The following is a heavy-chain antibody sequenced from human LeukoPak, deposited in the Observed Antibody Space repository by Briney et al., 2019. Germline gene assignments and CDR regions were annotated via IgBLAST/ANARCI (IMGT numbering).Heavy chain of an antibody. CDR1: GFTFSSYG. V-gene: IGHV3-30*02. Sequence: GGSLRLSCAASGFTFSSYGMHWVRQAPGKGLEWVAFIRYDGSNKYYADSVKGRFTISRDNSKNTLYLQMNSLRAEDTAVYYCAKVGGYCSSTSCYTDYYYYMDVWGKGTTVTVSS. D-gene: IGHD2-2*02. J-gene: IGHJ6*03. CDR3: AKVGGYCSSTSCYTDYYYYMDV. CDR2: IRYDGSNK.